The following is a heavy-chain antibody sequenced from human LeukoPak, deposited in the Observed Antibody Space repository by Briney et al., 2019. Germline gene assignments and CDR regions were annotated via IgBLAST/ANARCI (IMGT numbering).Heavy chain of an antibody. CDR2: IYTSGST. CDR1: GGSISSGSYY. J-gene: IGHJ4*02. Sequence: SQTLSLTCTVSGGSISSGSYYWSWIRQPAGKGLEWIGRIYTSGSTNYNPSLKSRVTISVDTSKNQFSLKLSSVTAADTAVYYCARFDYGAAVYWGQGTLVTVSS. D-gene: IGHD4-17*01. CDR3: ARFDYGAAVY. V-gene: IGHV4-61*02.